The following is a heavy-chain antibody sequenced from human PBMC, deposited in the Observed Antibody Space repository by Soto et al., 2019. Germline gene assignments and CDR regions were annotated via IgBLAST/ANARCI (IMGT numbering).Heavy chain of an antibody. V-gene: IGHV4-4*02. D-gene: IGHD3-10*01. CDR1: GGSISSSNW. J-gene: IGHJ2*01. CDR3: ARDYGSGKHWYFDL. Sequence: SETLSLPCAVSGGSISSSNWWSWGRQPPRKGLEWIGEIYHSGSTNYNPSLKSRVTISVDKSKNQFSLKLSSVTAADTAVYYCARDYGSGKHWYFDLWGRGTLVTVS. CDR2: IYHSGST.